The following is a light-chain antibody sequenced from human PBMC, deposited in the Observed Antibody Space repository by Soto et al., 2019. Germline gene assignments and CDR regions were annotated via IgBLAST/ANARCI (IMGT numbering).Light chain of an antibody. CDR1: QGISSA. CDR3: QQFNSYLT. V-gene: IGKV1-13*02. CDR2: DAS. Sequence: AIQLTQSPSSLSAYVGGRVTITCRASQGISSALAWYQQKPGKAPKLLIYDASSLESGVPSRFSGSGSGTDFTLTISSLQPEDFATYYCQQFNSYLTFGGGTKVDIK. J-gene: IGKJ4*01.